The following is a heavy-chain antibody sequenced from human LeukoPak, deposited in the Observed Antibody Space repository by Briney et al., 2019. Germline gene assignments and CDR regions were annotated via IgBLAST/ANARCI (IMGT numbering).Heavy chain of an antibody. CDR1: GFTFSSYS. D-gene: IGHD3-10*01. Sequence: GGSLRLSCAASGFTFSSYSMNWVRQAPGKGLEWVSSISSSSSYIYYADSVKGRFTISRDNAKNSLYLQMNSLRAEDTAVYYCARDAFWFGGLPLSYGGQGTLVTVSS. CDR3: ARDAFWFGGLPLSY. V-gene: IGHV3-21*01. CDR2: ISSSSSYI. J-gene: IGHJ4*02.